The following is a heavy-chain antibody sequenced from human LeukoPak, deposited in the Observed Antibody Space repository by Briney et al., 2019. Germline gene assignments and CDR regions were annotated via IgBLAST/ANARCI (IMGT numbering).Heavy chain of an antibody. D-gene: IGHD3-16*01. Sequence: GGSLRLSCAASGFTFSHHWMTWVRQAPGKGLEWVANIKQDGSETYFVDSVKGRFTISRDNAKNSLYMQMNSLRAEDTAVYYCARVGKSISTYFDYWGQGTLVTVSS. J-gene: IGHJ4*02. CDR3: ARVGKSISTYFDY. V-gene: IGHV3-7*01. CDR1: GFTFSHHW. CDR2: IKQDGSET.